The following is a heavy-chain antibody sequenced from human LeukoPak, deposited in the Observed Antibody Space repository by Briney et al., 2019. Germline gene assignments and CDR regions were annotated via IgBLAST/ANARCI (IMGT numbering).Heavy chain of an antibody. CDR3: TTETILWFGELSY. J-gene: IGHJ4*02. CDR1: GFTFSSYA. D-gene: IGHD3-10*01. CDR2: IKSKTDGGTT. Sequence: GGSLRLSCAASGFTFSSYAMSWVRRAPGKGLEWVGRIKSKTDGGTTDYAAPVKGRFTISRDDSKNTLYLQMNSLKTEDTAVYYCTTETILWFGELSYWGQGTLVTVSS. V-gene: IGHV3-15*01.